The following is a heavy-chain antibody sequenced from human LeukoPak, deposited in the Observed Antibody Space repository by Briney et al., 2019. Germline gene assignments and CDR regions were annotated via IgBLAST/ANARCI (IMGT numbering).Heavy chain of an antibody. CDR3: ARGEDYDSFPPQYYFDY. CDR2: INDSGGNT. V-gene: IGHV3-23*01. CDR1: GFTFSSYA. Sequence: PGGSLRLSCAASGFTFSSYAMSWVRQAPGKGLEWVSLINDSGGNTYYADSVKGRFTISRDNSKNTLYLQMNSLRAEDTAVYYCARGEDYDSFPPQYYFDYWGQGTLVTVSS. D-gene: IGHD3-22*01. J-gene: IGHJ4*02.